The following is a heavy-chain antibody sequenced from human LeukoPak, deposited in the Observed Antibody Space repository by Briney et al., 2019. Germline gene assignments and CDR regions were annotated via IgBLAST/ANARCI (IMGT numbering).Heavy chain of an antibody. CDR2: INHSGST. V-gene: IGHV4-34*01. J-gene: IGHJ6*02. D-gene: IGHD3-9*01. CDR1: GGSFSGYY. CDR3: ARRRQYYDILTGYYRGLYGMDV. Sequence: PSETLSLTCAVYGGSFSGYYWSWIRQPPGKGLEWIGEINHSGSTNYNPSLKSQVTISVDTSKNQFSLKLSSVTAADTAVYYCARRRQYYDILTGYYRGLYGMDVWGQGTTVTVSS.